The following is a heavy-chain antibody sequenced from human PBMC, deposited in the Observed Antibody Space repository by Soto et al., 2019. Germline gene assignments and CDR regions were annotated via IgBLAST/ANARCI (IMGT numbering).Heavy chain of an antibody. J-gene: IGHJ6*02. V-gene: IGHV2-70*13. CDR3: ARKFRSGVGYCYSYCMDV. CDR1: GFRLSASGKC. CDR2: IGWDDGK. D-gene: IGHD2-15*01. Sequence: GFRLSASGKCVSWIRQPPGKALEWLALIGWDDGKYYSTSLKTRLTISSDTSKNQVVLTMTNMDPVDTGTYYCARKFRSGVGYCYSYCMDVWGQGTTVTVSS.